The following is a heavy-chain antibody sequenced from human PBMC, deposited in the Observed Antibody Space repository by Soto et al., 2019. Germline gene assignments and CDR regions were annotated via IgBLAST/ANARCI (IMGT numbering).Heavy chain of an antibody. CDR3: VKDDGGYPSTAPH. D-gene: IGHD3-22*01. J-gene: IGHJ4*02. CDR2: ISGSGDRT. V-gene: IGHV3-23*01. CDR1: GITISNYP. Sequence: EVQLLESGGGLVQPGGSLRLSCAASGITISNYPMSWVRQAPGKGLDWVSGISGSGDRTYYADSAKGRFTISKDMSRNSLSLQLDSLGVKDTAVYFCVKDDGGYPSTAPHWGQGTLVTVSS.